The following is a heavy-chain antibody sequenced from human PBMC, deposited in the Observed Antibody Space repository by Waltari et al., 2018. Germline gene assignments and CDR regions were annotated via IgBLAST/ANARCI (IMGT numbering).Heavy chain of an antibody. J-gene: IGHJ4*02. CDR2: IHGSGKP. CDR1: GDSVSGYYW. Sequence: QLQLQESGPRLVKPSGTLSLTCPVSGDSVSGYYWWSWVRQSPVKGLEWIGQIHGSGKPNYNPSLESRVTISLDTSNNQFSLRLTYATAADTAVYYCARDRGRGLYLDSWGQGTLVTVSP. D-gene: IGHD2-15*01. V-gene: IGHV4-4*02. CDR3: ARDRGRGLYLDS.